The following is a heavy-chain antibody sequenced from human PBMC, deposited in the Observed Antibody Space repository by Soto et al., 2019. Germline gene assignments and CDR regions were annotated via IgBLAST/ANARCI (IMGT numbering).Heavy chain of an antibody. D-gene: IGHD6-13*01. CDR2: IDPSDSYT. Sequence: EVQLVQSGAEVKKPGASLRISCKGSGYSFTSYWISWVRQMPGKGLEWMGRIDPSDSYTNYSPSFQGHVTISADKSISTAYLQWSSLKASDTAMYYCARHRMRAAAGTRKGNWFDPWGQGTLVTVSS. V-gene: IGHV5-10-1*03. CDR1: GYSFTSYW. J-gene: IGHJ5*02. CDR3: ARHRMRAAAGTRKGNWFDP.